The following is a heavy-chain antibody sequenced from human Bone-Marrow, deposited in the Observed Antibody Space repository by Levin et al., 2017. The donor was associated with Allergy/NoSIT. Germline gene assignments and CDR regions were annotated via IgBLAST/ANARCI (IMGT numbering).Heavy chain of an antibody. V-gene: IGHV3-21*01. CDR1: GFTFSSYS. J-gene: IGHJ6*02. CDR2: ISSSSSYI. D-gene: IGHD5-18*01. CDR3: ARVDTAMVTGYYYGMDG. Sequence: PGGSLRLSCAASGFTFSSYSMNWVRQAPGKGLEWVSSISSSSSYIYYADSVKGRFTISRDNAKNSLYLQMNSLRAEDTAVYYCARVDTAMVTGYYYGMDGWGQGTTVTVSS.